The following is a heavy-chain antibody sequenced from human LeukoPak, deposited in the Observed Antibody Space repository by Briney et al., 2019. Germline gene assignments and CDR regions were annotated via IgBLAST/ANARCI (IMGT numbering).Heavy chain of an antibody. D-gene: IGHD1-26*01. CDR2: ISGSGGST. Sequence: GGSLRLSCAGSGFTFSHYFMSWVRQAPGKGLEWVSAISGSGGSTYYADSVKGRFTISRDNSKNTLYLQMNSLRAEDTAVYYCAKDRELLIVSHLDYWGQGTLVTVSS. V-gene: IGHV3-23*01. CDR1: GFTFSHYF. J-gene: IGHJ4*02. CDR3: AKDRELLIVSHLDY.